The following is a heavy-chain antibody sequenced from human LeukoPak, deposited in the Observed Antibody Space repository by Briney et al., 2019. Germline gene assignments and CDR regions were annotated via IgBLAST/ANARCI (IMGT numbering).Heavy chain of an antibody. CDR2: MNPNSGNT. J-gene: IGHJ6*02. V-gene: IGHV1-8*01. D-gene: IGHD6-19*01. CDR3: ARSADSSGWYTYYYGMDV. CDR1: GYTFTSYD. Sequence: ASVKVSCKASGYTFTSYDINWVRQATGQGLEWMGWMNPNSGNTGYAQKFQGRVTMTRNTSISTAHMELSSLRSEDTAVYYCARSADSSGWYTYYYGMDVWGQGTTVTVSS.